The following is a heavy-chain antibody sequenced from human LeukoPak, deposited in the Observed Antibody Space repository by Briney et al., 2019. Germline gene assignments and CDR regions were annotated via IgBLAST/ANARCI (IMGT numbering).Heavy chain of an antibody. CDR3: ARLLDSDNSGAPDTFDM. Sequence: SETLSLTCSVFSDSISPNYWTGIRQSPGKGLDWIGYVYYTWRTKYNPSLQSRLTISLDTSNNHFSLQLSSVNTADTAVYYCARLLDSDNSGAPDTFDMWGQGTMVTVSS. CDR2: VYYTWRT. V-gene: IGHV4-59*01. CDR1: SDSISPNY. J-gene: IGHJ3*02. D-gene: IGHD3-22*01.